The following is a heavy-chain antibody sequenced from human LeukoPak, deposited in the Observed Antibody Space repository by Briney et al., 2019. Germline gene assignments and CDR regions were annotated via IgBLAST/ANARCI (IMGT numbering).Heavy chain of an antibody. CDR2: IKSKTDGGTT. J-gene: IGHJ4*02. Sequence: PGGSLRLSCAASGFIFSNAWMSWVRQAPGKGLEWVGHIKSKTDGGTTDYAAPVKGRFTISRDDSKNTLYLQMNSLNTEDTAVYYCTTTTPIDYWGQGTLVTVSS. CDR1: GFIFSNAW. CDR3: TTTTPIDY. V-gene: IGHV3-15*01. D-gene: IGHD4-11*01.